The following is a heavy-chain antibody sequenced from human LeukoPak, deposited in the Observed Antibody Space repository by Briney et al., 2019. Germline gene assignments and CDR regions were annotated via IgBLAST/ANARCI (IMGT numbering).Heavy chain of an antibody. D-gene: IGHD4-23*01. V-gene: IGHV4-34*01. J-gene: IGHJ4*02. CDR1: GGSFSGYY. CDR3: ARVYGGNPLFDY. CDR2: INHSGST. Sequence: PSETLSLTCAVYGGSFSGYYWNWIRQPPGKGLEWIGEINHSGSTNYNPSLKSRVTISINTSKNQFSLKLSSVTAADTAVYYCARVYGGNPLFDYWGRGTLVTVSS.